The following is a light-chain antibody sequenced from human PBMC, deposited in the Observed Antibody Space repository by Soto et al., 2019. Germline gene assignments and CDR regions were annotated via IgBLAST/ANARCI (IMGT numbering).Light chain of an antibody. CDR2: GAS. CDR1: QSIGSN. Sequence: EVLMTQSQGTLSVSPGERVTVSCRASQSIGSNLAWYQQKPGQAPRLLIYGASTRVIGVPDRFSGGRSGTEFTLTISSLQSEDIAVYFCQQYFNWPLTWTFGPGTKVQIK. V-gene: IGKV3-15*01. CDR3: QQYFNWPLTWT. J-gene: IGKJ3*01.